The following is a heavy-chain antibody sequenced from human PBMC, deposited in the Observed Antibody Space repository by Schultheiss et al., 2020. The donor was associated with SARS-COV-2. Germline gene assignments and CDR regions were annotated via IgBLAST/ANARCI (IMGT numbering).Heavy chain of an antibody. CDR3: ARARGVEMATIGP. V-gene: IGHV3-23*01. D-gene: IGHD5-24*01. J-gene: IGHJ5*02. CDR2: ISGSGGST. CDR1: GFTFDDYA. Sequence: GGSLRLSCAASGFTFDDYAMHWVRQAPGKGLEWVSAISGSGGSTYYADSVKGRFTISRDNSKNTLYLQMNSLRAEDTAVYYCARARGVEMATIGPWGQGTLVTVSS.